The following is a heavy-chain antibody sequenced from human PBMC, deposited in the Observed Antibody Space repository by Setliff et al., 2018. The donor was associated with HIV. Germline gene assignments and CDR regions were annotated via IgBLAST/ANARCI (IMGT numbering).Heavy chain of an antibody. D-gene: IGHD6-19*01. Sequence: PSETLSLTCRVYGGSITSGNYYWGWIRQAPGKGLEWIASMIYGGDTWYNPSLKSRVTIYVDTANNEISLRLSSVTAEDTAVYRCARPHSGRGGGAYFDPWGQGILVTVSS. J-gene: IGHJ5*02. V-gene: IGHV4-39*01. CDR1: GGSITSGNYY. CDR3: ARPHSGRGGGAYFDP. CDR2: MIYGGDT.